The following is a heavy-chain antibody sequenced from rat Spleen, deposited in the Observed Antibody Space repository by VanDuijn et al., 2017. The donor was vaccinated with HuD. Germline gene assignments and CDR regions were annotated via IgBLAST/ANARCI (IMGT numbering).Heavy chain of an antibody. CDR3: ARHLREASGVMDV. D-gene: IGHD4-3*01. J-gene: IGHJ4*01. CDR2: IWAGGST. Sequence: QVQLKESGPGLVQPSQTLSLTCTVSGFSLASYHVSWIRQPPGKSLVWVGAIWAGGSTAYNSLLKSRLSIPRDISKSQVFLKMNSLQTEDTGTYYCARHLREASGVMDVWGQGASVTVSS. V-gene: IGHV2-61*01. CDR1: GFSLASYH.